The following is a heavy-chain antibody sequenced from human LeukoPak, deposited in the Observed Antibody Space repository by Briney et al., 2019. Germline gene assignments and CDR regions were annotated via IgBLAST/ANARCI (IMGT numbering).Heavy chain of an antibody. CDR1: GFTFSSYS. D-gene: IGHD7-27*01. Sequence: GGSLRLSCAASGFTFSSYSMNWVRQAPGKGLEWVSYISSSSSTIYYADSVKGRFTISRDNSKNTLYLQMNSLRAEDTAVYYCAKSRGNWEDPLDYWGQGTLVAVSS. V-gene: IGHV3-48*01. CDR2: ISSSSSTI. CDR3: AKSRGNWEDPLDY. J-gene: IGHJ4*02.